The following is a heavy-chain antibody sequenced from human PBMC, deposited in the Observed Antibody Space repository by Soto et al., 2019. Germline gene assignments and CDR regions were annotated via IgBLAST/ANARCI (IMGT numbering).Heavy chain of an antibody. CDR3: ARGIEGWYQGRYYYGMDV. Sequence: QVQLQESGPGLVQPSDTLSLTCTVSGGSVSSGSYYWSWIRQPPGKGLEWSGYIYYSGSTNYNPSLKRRVTISVDTAKNQFSLKLSSVTAADTAVYYCARGIEGWYQGRYYYGMDVWGQGTTVTVSS. J-gene: IGHJ6*02. CDR2: IYYSGST. D-gene: IGHD6-19*01. CDR1: GGSVSSGSYY. V-gene: IGHV4-61*01.